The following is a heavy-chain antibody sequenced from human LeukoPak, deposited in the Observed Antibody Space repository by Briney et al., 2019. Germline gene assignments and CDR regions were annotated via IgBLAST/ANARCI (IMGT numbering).Heavy chain of an antibody. CDR2: ITGGGSTT. CDR1: GFTFSSYA. J-gene: IGHJ5*01. D-gene: IGHD6-13*01. CDR3: ARESPVAATGRSWFDS. V-gene: IGHV3-23*01. Sequence: PGGSLRLSCAASGFTFSSYAMSWVRQAPGNGLEWDSTITGGGSTTYYADSVKGRFTISTDNSKNTLYLQMNSLRAEDTALYYCARESPVAATGRSWFDSWGQGTLVTVSS.